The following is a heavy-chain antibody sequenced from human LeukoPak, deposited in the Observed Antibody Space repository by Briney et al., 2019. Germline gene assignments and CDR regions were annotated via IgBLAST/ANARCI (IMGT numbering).Heavy chain of an antibody. CDR1: GDSISNTRFY. D-gene: IGHD6-19*01. CDR2: IYYSGST. J-gene: IGHJ5*02. Sequence: SETLSLTCTVSGDSISNTRFYWAWIRQPPGKGLEWIGHIYYSGSTYYNPSLKSRVTISVYTSNNHFSLTLYSVTAADTAIYYCARDSSGWYHWLDPWGQGTLVAVSS. V-gene: IGHV4-39*07. CDR3: ARDSSGWYHWLDP.